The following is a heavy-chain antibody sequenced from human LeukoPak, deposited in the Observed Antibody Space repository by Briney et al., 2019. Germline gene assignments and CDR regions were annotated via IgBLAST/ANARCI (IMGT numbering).Heavy chain of an antibody. CDR3: ARDRAPWIQLWLPRYYFDY. D-gene: IGHD5-18*01. J-gene: IGHJ4*02. V-gene: IGHV1-2*02. CDR1: GYTFTGYY. Sequence: ASVKVSCKASGYTFTGYYMHWVRQAPGQGLEWMGWISPNSGGTNYAQKFQGRVTMTRDTSISTAYMELSRLRSDDTAVYYCARDRAPWIQLWLPRYYFDYWGQGTLVTVSS. CDR2: ISPNSGGT.